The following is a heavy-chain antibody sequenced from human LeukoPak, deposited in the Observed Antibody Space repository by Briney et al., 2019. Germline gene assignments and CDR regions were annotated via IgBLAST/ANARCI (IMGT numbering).Heavy chain of an antibody. CDR1: GFTFSSYA. CDR3: AKEISYYYDSSPYFDY. V-gene: IGHV3-30-3*01. Sequence: GGSLRLSCAASGFTFSSYAMHWVRQAPGKGLEWVAVISYDGSNKYYADSVKGRFTISRDNSKNTLYLQMNSLRAEDTAVYYCAKEISYYYDSSPYFDYWGQGTLVTVSS. CDR2: ISYDGSNK. J-gene: IGHJ4*02. D-gene: IGHD3-22*01.